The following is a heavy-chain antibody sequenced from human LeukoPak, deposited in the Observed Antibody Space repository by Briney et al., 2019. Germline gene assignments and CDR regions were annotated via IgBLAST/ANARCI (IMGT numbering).Heavy chain of an antibody. J-gene: IGHJ4*02. D-gene: IGHD3-22*01. Sequence: GGSLRLSCAASGFTFSSYGMSWVRQAPGKGLEWVSAISGSGGSTYYADSVKGRFTISRDNSKNTLYLQMNSLRAEDTAVYYCAKPRYYYDSSGYNYWGQGTLVTVSS. CDR2: ISGSGGST. CDR1: GFTFSSYG. V-gene: IGHV3-23*01. CDR3: AKPRYYYDSSGYNY.